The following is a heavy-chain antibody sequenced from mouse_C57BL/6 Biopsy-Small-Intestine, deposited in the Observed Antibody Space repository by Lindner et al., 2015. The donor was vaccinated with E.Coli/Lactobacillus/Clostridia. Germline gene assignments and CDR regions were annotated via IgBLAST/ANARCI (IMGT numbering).Heavy chain of an antibody. CDR1: GYTFTDYY. V-gene: IGHV1S14*01. CDR2: INPSGGNI. Sequence: SVKVSCKASGYTFTDYYIHWVRRAPGQAFEWMGIINPSGGNINYAQNFQGRVTMTRDTSTSTVYMGLSSLTSDDTAVYYCARGMYGGNSGWLDPWGQGTVVTVSS. J-gene: IGHJ4*01. D-gene: IGHD1-1*02. CDR3: ARGMYGGNSGWLDP.